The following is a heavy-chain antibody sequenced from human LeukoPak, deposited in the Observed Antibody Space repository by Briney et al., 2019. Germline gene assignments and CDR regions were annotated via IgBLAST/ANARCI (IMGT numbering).Heavy chain of an antibody. Sequence: PGGSLRLSCAASGFTVSSNYMSWVRQAPGKGLEWVSVIYSGGSTYYADSVKGRFTISRDNSKNTLYLQMNSLRAEDTAVYYCARVVPTTNWFDPWGQGTLVTVSS. CDR3: ARVVPTTNWFDP. CDR2: IYSGGST. CDR1: GFTVSSNY. V-gene: IGHV3-66*01. D-gene: IGHD4-17*01. J-gene: IGHJ5*02.